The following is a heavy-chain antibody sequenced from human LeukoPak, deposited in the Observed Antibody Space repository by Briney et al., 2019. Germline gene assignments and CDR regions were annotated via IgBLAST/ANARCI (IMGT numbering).Heavy chain of an antibody. CDR3: AKNVGLGYCSSTSCPIDP. V-gene: IGHV3-23*01. Sequence: GGSLRLSCAASGFTFSNYAMSWVRQAPGKGLEWVSAISGSDGGTHYADSVKGRFTIPRDNSKNTLFLQMNSLRAEDTAVYYCAKNVGLGYCSSTSCPIDPWGQGTLVTVSS. CDR1: GFTFSNYA. CDR2: ISGSDGGT. D-gene: IGHD2-2*01. J-gene: IGHJ5*02.